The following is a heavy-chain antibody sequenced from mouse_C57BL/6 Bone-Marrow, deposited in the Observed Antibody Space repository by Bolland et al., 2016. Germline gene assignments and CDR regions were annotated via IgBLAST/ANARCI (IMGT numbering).Heavy chain of an antibody. CDR3: ASAYYYASLMFAY. J-gene: IGHJ3*01. D-gene: IGHD1-1*01. V-gene: IGHV5-6*01. Sequence: YPDSVKGRFTISRDNAKNTLYLQMSSLKSEDTAMYYCASAYYYASLMFAYWGQGTLV.